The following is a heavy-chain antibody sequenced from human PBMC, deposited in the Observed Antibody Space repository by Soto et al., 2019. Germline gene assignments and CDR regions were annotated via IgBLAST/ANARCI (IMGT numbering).Heavy chain of an antibody. J-gene: IGHJ4*01. D-gene: IGHD3-3*01. CDR2: IKSNSAGGTA. CDR1: GFTFSDYW. Sequence: PGGSLRLSCAASGFTFSDYWMNWVRQAPGKGLEWVGRIKSNSAGGTADYSAPVKGRFTISRDDSKSMLYLEMSSLKTEDTAVYYCTTDRDAIWSGYFRNWGQGTLVTVSS. CDR3: TTDRDAIWSGYFRN. V-gene: IGHV3-15*07.